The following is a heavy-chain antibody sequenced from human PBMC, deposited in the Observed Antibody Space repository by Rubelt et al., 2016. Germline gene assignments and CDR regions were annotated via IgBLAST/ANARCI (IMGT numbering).Heavy chain of an antibody. CDR2: FGGSGDNT. J-gene: IGHJ4*02. Sequence: EVQLLDSGGGLVQPGGSLNLSCSASGFTFSSYAMSWVRQAPGQGLEWVSGFGGSGDNTYHADSVKGRFTSSRDNSKNTLYLHMNNLRAEDTAVYYCAKGIDGSYGGPFDSWGQGILVTVSS. CDR3: AKGIDGSYGGPFDS. CDR1: GFTFSSYA. D-gene: IGHD1-26*01. V-gene: IGHV3-23*01.